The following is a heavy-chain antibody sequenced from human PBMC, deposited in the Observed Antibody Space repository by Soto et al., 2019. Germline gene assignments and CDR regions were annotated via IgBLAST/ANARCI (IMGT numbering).Heavy chain of an antibody. V-gene: IGHV1-24*01. CDR3: ATAYDSVLGAFDI. CDR2: FDPEDGET. J-gene: IGHJ3*02. CDR1: GYTLTELS. Sequence: ASVKVSCKVSGYTLTELSMHWVRQAPGKGLEWMGGFDPEDGETIYAQKFQGRVTMTEDTSTDTAYMELGSMRSEDTAVYYCATAYDSVLGAFDIWGQGTMGTV. D-gene: IGHD3-3*01.